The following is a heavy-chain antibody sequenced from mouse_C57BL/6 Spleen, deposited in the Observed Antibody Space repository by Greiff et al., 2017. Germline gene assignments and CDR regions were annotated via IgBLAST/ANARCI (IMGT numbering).Heavy chain of an antibody. J-gene: IGHJ2*01. V-gene: IGHV1-61*01. D-gene: IGHD4-1*01. CDR2: IYPSARES. CDR1: GYTFPSYW. CDR3: ARFWDGGNYFDD. Sequence: QVQLQQPGAELVRPGSSVKLSCKASGYTFPSYWLDWVKQRPGQGLEWIGNIYPSARESHYKQKFKDKATLTVDKSSSTAYMQLSILASEDSAVYYCARFWDGGNYFDDWGQGTTLTVAS.